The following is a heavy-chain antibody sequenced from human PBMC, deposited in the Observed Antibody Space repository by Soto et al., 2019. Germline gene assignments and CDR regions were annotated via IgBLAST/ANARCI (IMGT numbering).Heavy chain of an antibody. CDR1: GFSFSISP. Sequence: PGGSLRLSCAASGFSFSISPMHWVRQAPGKGPEWVALISYDGTNKFYADSVKGRFTISRDNSNSTLYLQVDSLRPEDAAVYYCARDPKTSGGQHWAFNYFDSWGQGTLVTVSS. J-gene: IGHJ4*02. CDR3: ARDPKTSGGQHWAFNYFDS. V-gene: IGHV3-30-3*01. D-gene: IGHD7-27*01. CDR2: ISYDGTNK.